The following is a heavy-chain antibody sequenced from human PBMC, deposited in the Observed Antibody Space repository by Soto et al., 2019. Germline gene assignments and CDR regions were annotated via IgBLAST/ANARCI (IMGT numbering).Heavy chain of an antibody. D-gene: IGHD6-6*01. J-gene: IGHJ4*02. CDR1: GYTFTNYG. V-gene: IGHV1-18*01. Sequence: QVQLAQSGAEVKKPGASVQVSCKTSGYTFTNYGISWVRQAPGEGLEWMGWISTYNGKTNYEQKLQGRVTMTTDTSTSTAYMELRSLRSDDTAVYYCARDRQSGFWGQGTPVTVSS. CDR3: ARDRQSGF. CDR2: ISTYNGKT.